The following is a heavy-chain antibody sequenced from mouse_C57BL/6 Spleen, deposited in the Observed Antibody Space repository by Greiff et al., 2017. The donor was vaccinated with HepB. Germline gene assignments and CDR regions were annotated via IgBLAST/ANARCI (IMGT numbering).Heavy chain of an antibody. CDR3: TRVPHYYYGSSYDWYFDV. D-gene: IGHD1-1*01. J-gene: IGHJ1*03. CDR2: ISSGGDYI. V-gene: IGHV5-9-1*02. Sequence: EVQRVESGEGLVKPGGSLKLSCAASGFTFSSYAMSWVRQTPEKRLEWVAYISSGGDYIYYADTVKGRFTISRDNARNTLYLQMSSLKSEDTAMYYCTRVPHYYYGSSYDWYFDVWGTGTTVTVSS. CDR1: GFTFSSYA.